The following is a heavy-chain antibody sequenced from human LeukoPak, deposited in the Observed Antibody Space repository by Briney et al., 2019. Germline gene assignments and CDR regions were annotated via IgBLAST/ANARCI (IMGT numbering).Heavy chain of an antibody. CDR2: IVVGSGNT. CDR1: GFTFTSSA. CDR3: VAVPYYDFWSGYYTCDY. J-gene: IGHJ4*02. Sequence: SVKVSCKASGFTFTSSAVQWVRQARGQRLEWIGWIVVGSGNTNYAQKFQERVTITRDMSTSTAYMELSSLRSEDTAVYYCVAVPYYDFWSGYYTCDYWGQGTPVTVSS. V-gene: IGHV1-58*01. D-gene: IGHD3-3*01.